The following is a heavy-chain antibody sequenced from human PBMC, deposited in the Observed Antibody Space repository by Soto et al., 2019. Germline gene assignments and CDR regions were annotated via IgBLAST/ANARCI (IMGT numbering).Heavy chain of an antibody. D-gene: IGHD3-16*01. CDR1: GGSISSGDYY. CDR2: IYYSGST. CDR3: ARSRPAITFGGIIGFYFDY. J-gene: IGHJ4*02. V-gene: IGHV4-30-4*01. Sequence: SETLSLTCAVSGGSISSGDYYWSWIRQPPGKGLEWIGFIYYSGSTDYNPSLKSRVTISVDTSKSQFSLNLSSVTAADTAVYYCARSRPAITFGGIIGFYFDYWGQGSLVTVSS.